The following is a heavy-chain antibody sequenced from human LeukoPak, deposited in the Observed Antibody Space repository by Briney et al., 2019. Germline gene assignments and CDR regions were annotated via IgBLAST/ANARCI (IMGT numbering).Heavy chain of an antibody. CDR2: IYFSGNT. D-gene: IGHD4-11*01. CDR3: ARIASDSAVIPGYFDF. V-gene: IGHV4-39*01. CDR1: GGSISSTDYY. Sequence: SETLSLTCTVSGGSISSTDYYWGWIRQPPGKGLEWIASIYFSGNTYDNPSLKSRVSLSVDTSKNQFSLRLSSVTAADTAIYYCARIASDSAVIPGYFDFWGLGTLVTVSA. J-gene: IGHJ4*02.